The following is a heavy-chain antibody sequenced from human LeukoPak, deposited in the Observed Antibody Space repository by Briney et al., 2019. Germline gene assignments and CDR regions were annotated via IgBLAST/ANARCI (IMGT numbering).Heavy chain of an antibody. V-gene: IGHV3-30-3*01. CDR2: ISSDGTTE. D-gene: IGHD3-10*01. J-gene: IGHJ4*02. Sequence: GGSLRLSCAGSGFTFASYAVHWVRQAPGKRLEWVAFISSDGTTEHYRDSVKGRFTLSRDNSKNTLYLQMNSLRPEDTAVYHCAKGDPYGSGSYPVDYWGQGTLVTVSS. CDR3: AKGDPYGSGSYPVDY. CDR1: GFTFASYA.